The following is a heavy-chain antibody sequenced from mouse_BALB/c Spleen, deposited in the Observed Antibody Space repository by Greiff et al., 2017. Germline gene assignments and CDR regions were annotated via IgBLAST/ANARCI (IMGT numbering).Heavy chain of an antibody. CDR2: ILPGSGST. CDR1: GYTFSSYW. V-gene: IGHV1-9*01. J-gene: IGHJ3*01. Sequence: QVQLQQSGAELMKPGASVKISCKATGYTFSSYWIEWVKQRPGHGLEWIGEILPGSGSTNYNEKFKGKATFTADTSSNTAYMQLSSLTSEDSAVYYCARGGYYGNYIAYWGQGTLVTVSA. CDR3: ARGGYYGNYIAY. D-gene: IGHD2-1*01.